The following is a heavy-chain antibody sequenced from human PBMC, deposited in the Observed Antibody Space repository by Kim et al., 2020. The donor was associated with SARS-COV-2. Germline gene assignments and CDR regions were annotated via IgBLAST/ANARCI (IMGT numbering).Heavy chain of an antibody. V-gene: IGHV2-5*01. CDR3: AHRRLLVRGGFDY. Sequence: RSSPSLKSKLTIPKDTSNNQVVLTMTNMDPVDTATYYCAHRRLLVRGGFDYWGQGTLVTVSS. D-gene: IGHD6-13*01. J-gene: IGHJ4*02.